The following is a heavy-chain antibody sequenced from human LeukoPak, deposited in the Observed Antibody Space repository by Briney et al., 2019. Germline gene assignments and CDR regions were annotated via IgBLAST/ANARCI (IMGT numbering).Heavy chain of an antibody. CDR3: ASLIAAVRGVGRYCDY. D-gene: IGHD6-13*01. CDR2: IYYSGST. CDR1: GGSISSYY. V-gene: IGHV4-59*08. J-gene: IGHJ4*02. Sequence: SETLSLTCTVSGGSISSYYWSWIRQPPGKGLEWIGYIYYSGSTNYNPSLNSRVTISVDTSKNQFSLKLSSVTAADPAVYFRASLIAAVRGVGRYCDYWGQGTLVTVSS.